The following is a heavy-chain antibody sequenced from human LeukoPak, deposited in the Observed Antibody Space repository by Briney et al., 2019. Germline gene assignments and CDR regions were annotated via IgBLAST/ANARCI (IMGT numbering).Heavy chain of an antibody. CDR2: ISRNSGRI. D-gene: IGHD1-7*01. J-gene: IGHJ4*02. Sequence: HPGASLRLSWAPSGFTFDDYGMGWVRQAAGKGLGWVSCISRNSGRIAYADSVKGRFTISRDNAMNSLYLQMNSLRAEDTALYYCAKEGTRTPPAFDYWGQGTLVTASS. V-gene: IGHV3-9*01. CDR3: AKEGTRTPPAFDY. CDR1: GFTFDDYG.